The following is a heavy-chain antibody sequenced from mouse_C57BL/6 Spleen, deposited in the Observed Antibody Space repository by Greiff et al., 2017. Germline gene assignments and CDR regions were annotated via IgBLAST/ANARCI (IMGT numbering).Heavy chain of an antibody. Sequence: QVQLQQSGPELVKPGASVKISCKASGYAFSSSWMNWVKQRPGKGLEWIGRIYPGDGDTNYNGKLKGQGTLTADKASSTAYMQISSLTSEDSAIYFYAGPYYEYPWFAYWGQGTLVTVSA. J-gene: IGHJ3*01. CDR3: AGPYYEYPWFAY. CDR2: IYPGDGDT. CDR1: GYAFSSSW. V-gene: IGHV1-82*01. D-gene: IGHD2-4*01.